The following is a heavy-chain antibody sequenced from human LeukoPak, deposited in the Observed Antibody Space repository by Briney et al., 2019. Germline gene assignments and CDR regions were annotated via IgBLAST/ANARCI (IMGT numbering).Heavy chain of an antibody. Sequence: GGSLRLSCAASGFTFSSYSMNWVRQAPGKWLEWVSSISSSSSYIYYADSVKGRFTISRDNAKNSLYLQMNSLRAEDTAVYYCARGQNGDYASYWGQGTLVTVSS. CDR1: GFTFSSYS. CDR3: ARGQNGDYASY. D-gene: IGHD4-17*01. J-gene: IGHJ4*02. V-gene: IGHV3-21*01. CDR2: ISSSSSYI.